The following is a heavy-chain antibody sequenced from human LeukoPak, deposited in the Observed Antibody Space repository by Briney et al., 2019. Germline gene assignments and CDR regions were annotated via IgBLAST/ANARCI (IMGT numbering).Heavy chain of an antibody. CDR3: ARVGAPYYDFWSGPGAFDI. V-gene: IGHV3-7*01. Sequence: PGGSLRLSCGASGFTFSTYWMGWVRQAPGKGLEWVANTKKDGSEKYYVDSVKGRFTISRDNAKNSLYLQMNSLRAEDTAVYYCARVGAPYYDFWSGPGAFDIWGQGTMVTVSS. J-gene: IGHJ3*02. CDR1: GFTFSTYW. D-gene: IGHD3-3*01. CDR2: TKKDGSEK.